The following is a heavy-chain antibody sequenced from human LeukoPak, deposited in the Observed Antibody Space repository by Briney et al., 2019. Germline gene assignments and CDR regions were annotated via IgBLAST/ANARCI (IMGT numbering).Heavy chain of an antibody. Sequence: ASVKVSCKASGGTFSSNAISWVRQAPGQGLEWMGGIIPIFGTANYAQKFQGRVTITADESTSTAYMELSSLRSEDTAVYYCARDGYNTFDYWGQGTLVTVSS. CDR1: GGTFSSNA. J-gene: IGHJ4*02. CDR2: IIPIFGTA. D-gene: IGHD5-24*01. CDR3: ARDGYNTFDY. V-gene: IGHV1-69*13.